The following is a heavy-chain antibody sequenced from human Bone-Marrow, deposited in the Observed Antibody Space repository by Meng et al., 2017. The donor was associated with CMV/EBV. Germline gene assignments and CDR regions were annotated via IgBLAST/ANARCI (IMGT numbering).Heavy chain of an antibody. CDR2: ISYDGSNK. J-gene: IGHJ4*02. D-gene: IGHD6-13*01. Sequence: GESLKISCAASGFTFSSYAMHWVRQAPGKGLEWVAVISYDGSNKYYADSVKGRFTISRDNSKNTLYLQMNSLRAEDTAVYYCARVSPGIAVDYWGQGTLVTVSS. V-gene: IGHV3-30-3*01. CDR1: GFTFSSYA. CDR3: ARVSPGIAVDY.